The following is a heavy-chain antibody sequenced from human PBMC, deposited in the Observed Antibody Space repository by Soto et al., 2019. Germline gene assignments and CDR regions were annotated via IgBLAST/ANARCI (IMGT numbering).Heavy chain of an antibody. V-gene: IGHV3-30*18. CDR2: ISYDGSNK. D-gene: IGHD2-21*02. Sequence: GGSLRLSCAASGFTFSSYGMHWVRQAPGKGLEWVAVISYDGSNKYYADSVKGRFTISRDNSKSTLYLQMNSLRAEDTAVYYCAKDVCGGDCHPNWFDPWGQGTLVTVSS. CDR1: GFTFSSYG. CDR3: AKDVCGGDCHPNWFDP. J-gene: IGHJ5*02.